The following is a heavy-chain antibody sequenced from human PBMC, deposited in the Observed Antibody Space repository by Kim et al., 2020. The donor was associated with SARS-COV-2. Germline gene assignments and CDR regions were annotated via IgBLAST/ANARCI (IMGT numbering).Heavy chain of an antibody. Sequence: FQGRVTMTRNTSISTAYMELSSLRSEDTAVYYCARGRRGVVGATLDWFDPWGQGTLVTVSS. J-gene: IGHJ5*02. CDR3: ARGRRGVVGATLDWFDP. D-gene: IGHD1-26*01. V-gene: IGHV1-8*01.